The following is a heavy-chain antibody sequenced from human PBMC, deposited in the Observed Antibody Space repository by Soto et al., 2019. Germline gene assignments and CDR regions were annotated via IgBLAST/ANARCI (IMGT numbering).Heavy chain of an antibody. J-gene: IGHJ4*02. CDR3: AKIHVTTANFGY. D-gene: IGHD1-1*01. CDR2: ISYSGGST. V-gene: IGHV3-23*01. CDR1: GFAFSNCA. Sequence: PGGSLRLSCAASGFAFSNCAMGWVRQAPGKGLEWVSAISYSGGSTFYADSVKGRFTVSRDDSNNTLYLQMNSLRAEDTAVYYCAKIHVTTANFGYWGQGTLVTVSS.